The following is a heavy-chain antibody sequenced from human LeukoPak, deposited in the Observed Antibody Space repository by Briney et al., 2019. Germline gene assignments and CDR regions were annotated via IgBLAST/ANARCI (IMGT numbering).Heavy chain of an antibody. V-gene: IGHV4-39*07. Sequence: SETLSLTCIVSGDSISSSNSYWSWIRQPPGKGLEWIGEINHSGSTNYNPSLKSRVTISVDTSKNQFSLKLSSVTAADTAVYYCARGWARLGFFYRGLHYFDYWGQGTLVTVSS. J-gene: IGHJ4*02. CDR1: GDSISSSNSY. CDR3: ARGWARLGFFYRGLHYFDY. CDR2: INHSGST. D-gene: IGHD6-19*01.